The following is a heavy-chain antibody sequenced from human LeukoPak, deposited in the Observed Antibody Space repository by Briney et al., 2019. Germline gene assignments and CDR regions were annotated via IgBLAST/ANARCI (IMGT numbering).Heavy chain of an antibody. V-gene: IGHV3-30-3*01. CDR3: ANGRGGGASYYYYYMDV. J-gene: IGHJ6*03. CDR1: GFTFSSYA. D-gene: IGHD1-1*01. CDR2: ISYDGSNK. Sequence: GGSLRLSCAASGFTFSSYAMHWVRQAPGKGLEWVAVISYDGSNKYYADSVKGRFTISRDNSKNTLYLQMNSLRAEDTAVYYCANGRGGGASYYYYYMDVWGKGTTVTVSS.